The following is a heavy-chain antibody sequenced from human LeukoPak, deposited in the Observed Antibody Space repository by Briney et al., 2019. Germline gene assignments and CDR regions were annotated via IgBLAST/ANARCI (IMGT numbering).Heavy chain of an antibody. CDR2: LHYSGGT. D-gene: IGHD3-22*01. J-gene: IGHJ4*02. CDR1: GGFISTYY. Sequence: SETLSLTCTVSGGFISTYYWSWIRQPPGKGLEWIGYLHYSGGTNYNPSLKSRVTTSVDTSRNHFSLNLSSVTAADTAVYYCARHLVVINCLGYWGQGTLVTVSS. V-gene: IGHV4-59*08. CDR3: ARHLVVINCLGY.